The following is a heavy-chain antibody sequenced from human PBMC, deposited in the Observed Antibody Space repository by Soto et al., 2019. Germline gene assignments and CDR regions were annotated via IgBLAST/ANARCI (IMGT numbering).Heavy chain of an antibody. CDR2: IYYSGST. D-gene: IGHD6-19*01. J-gene: IGHJ3*02. CDR1: GGSISSYY. V-gene: IGHV4-59*01. CDR3: GRGGWCDAFAI. Sequence: SETLSLTCTVSGGSISSYYWSWIRQPPGKGLEWIGYIYYSGSTNYNPSLKSRVTISVDTSKNQFSLKLSSVTAADTAVYYCGRGGWCDAFAIWGQGTMVTGSS.